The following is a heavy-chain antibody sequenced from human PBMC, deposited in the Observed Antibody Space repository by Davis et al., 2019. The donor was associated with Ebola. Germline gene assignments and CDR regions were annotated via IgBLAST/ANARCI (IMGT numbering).Heavy chain of an antibody. V-gene: IGHV4-59*01. D-gene: IGHD1-26*01. CDR3: ARAMGATFDFDY. CDR2: IYYSGST. J-gene: IGHJ4*02. CDR1: GGSISSYY. Sequence: PSETLSLTCTVSGGSISSYYWSWIRQPPGKGLEWIGYIYYSGSTNYNPSLKSRVTISVDTSKNQFSLKLSSVTAADTAVYYCARAMGATFDFDYWGQGTLVTVSS.